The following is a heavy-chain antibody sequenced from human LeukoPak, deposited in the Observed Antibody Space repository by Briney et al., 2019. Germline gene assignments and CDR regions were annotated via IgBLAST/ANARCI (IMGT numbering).Heavy chain of an antibody. Sequence: GGTLRLSCAASGFTFSNYGMSWVRQAPGKGLEWVSAISGSGDSTYYADSVKGRFTISRDNAKNSLYLQMNSLRAEDTAVYYRAELGITMIGGVWGKGTTVTISS. CDR2: ISGSGDST. CDR1: GFTFSNYG. V-gene: IGHV3-23*01. CDR3: AELGITMIGGV. J-gene: IGHJ6*04. D-gene: IGHD3-10*02.